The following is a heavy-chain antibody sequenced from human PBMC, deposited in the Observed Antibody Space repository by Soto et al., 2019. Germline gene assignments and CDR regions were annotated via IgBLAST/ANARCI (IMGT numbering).Heavy chain of an antibody. CDR3: STWGRNGWYTGFF. D-gene: IGHD6-19*01. Sequence: QVQLVQSGAEVKTPGALVKVSCKASGYTFTDYDINWVRQAPGQGLEWVGRMNPNSGRTDYAQKFQARVTMPRDTSISTAYLELSSLGYEDTAVFYCSTWGRNGWYTGFFWGQGTLVTVAS. CDR2: MNPNSGRT. CDR1: GYTFTDYD. J-gene: IGHJ4*02. V-gene: IGHV1-8*01.